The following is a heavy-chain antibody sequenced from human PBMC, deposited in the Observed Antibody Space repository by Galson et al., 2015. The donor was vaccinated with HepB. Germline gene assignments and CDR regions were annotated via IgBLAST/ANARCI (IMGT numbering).Heavy chain of an antibody. CDR3: ARGLSYYDSSGYFDY. CDR1: GYSFTSYW. V-gene: IGHV5-51*01. J-gene: IGHJ4*02. Sequence: QSGAEVKKPGESLKISCTGSGYSFTSYWIGWVRQMPGKGLEWMGIIYPGDSDTRYSPSFQGQVTISADKSISTAYLQWSSLKASDTAMYYCARGLSYYDSSGYFDYWGQGTLVTVSS. D-gene: IGHD3-22*01. CDR2: IYPGDSDT.